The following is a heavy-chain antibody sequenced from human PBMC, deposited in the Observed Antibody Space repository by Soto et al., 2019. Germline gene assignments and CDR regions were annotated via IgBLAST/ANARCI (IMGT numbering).Heavy chain of an antibody. V-gene: IGHV4-30-2*01. J-gene: IGHJ4*02. D-gene: IGHD6-13*01. Sequence: QLQLQESGSGLVKPSQTLSLTCAVSGGSISSSGYSWSWIRQPPGTGLEWVGYVYHSGSTYYNPSLKRRVTISVDRSKNQFSLKLRSVTAADTAVYYCASSHAGAHITAAVHWGQGTLVTVSS. CDR3: ASSHAGAHITAAVH. CDR1: GGSISSSGYS. CDR2: VYHSGST.